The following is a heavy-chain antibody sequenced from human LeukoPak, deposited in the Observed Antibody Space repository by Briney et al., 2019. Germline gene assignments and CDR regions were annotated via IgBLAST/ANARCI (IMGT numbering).Heavy chain of an antibody. CDR2: LTGSGGST. J-gene: IGHJ3*02. Sequence: GGSLRLSCAASEFTVSSNYMSWVRQAPGKGLEWVSALTGSGGSTYYADSVKGRFTISRDNSKNTLYLQMNSLRAEDTALYYCAKDRELLGPGAFDIWGQGTMVTVSS. CDR3: AKDRELLGPGAFDI. D-gene: IGHD3-10*01. CDR1: EFTVSSNY. V-gene: IGHV3-23*01.